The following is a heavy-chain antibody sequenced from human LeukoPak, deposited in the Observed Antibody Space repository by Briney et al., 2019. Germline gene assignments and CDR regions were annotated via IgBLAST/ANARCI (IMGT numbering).Heavy chain of an antibody. D-gene: IGHD6-13*01. J-gene: IGHJ3*02. CDR1: GGSISSGGYY. CDR2: TYNSGST. V-gene: IGHV4-31*03. CDR3: AMFSSSWINAFDI. Sequence: SETLSLTCTVSGGSISSGGYYWSWIRQHPGKGLEWIGYTYNSGSTYYNPSLKSRVTISVDTSKNQFSLKLSSVTAADTAVYYCAMFSSSWINAFDIWGQGTMVTVSS.